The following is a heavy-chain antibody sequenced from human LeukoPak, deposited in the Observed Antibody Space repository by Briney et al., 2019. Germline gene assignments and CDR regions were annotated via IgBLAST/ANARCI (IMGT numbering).Heavy chain of an antibody. CDR2: MYYSGST. J-gene: IGHJ4*02. D-gene: IGHD5-12*01. V-gene: IGHV4-39*01. Sequence: SETLSLTCTVSGGSISSSSYYWGWIRQPPGKGLVWIGSMYYSGSTYYNPSLKSRVTITVDTSKNQFSLNLLSVTAADTAVYYCARHQYSGYDSDYWGQGTLVTVSS. CDR3: ARHQYSGYDSDY. CDR1: GGSISSSSYY.